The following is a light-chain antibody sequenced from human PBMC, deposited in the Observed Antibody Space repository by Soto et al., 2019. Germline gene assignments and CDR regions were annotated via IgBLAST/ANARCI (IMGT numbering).Light chain of an antibody. CDR2: AAS. V-gene: IGKV1D-12*01. CDR3: QQADTYPRT. J-gene: IGKJ1*01. Sequence: DIQMTQSPSSVSASVGDRVTISCRASRPINEWLAWYQQKPGKAPNLLIFAASTLQSGVPSRFSGSGSGTNFNLGISNLQPEDLATYYCQQADTYPRTFGQGTKVEIK. CDR1: RPINEW.